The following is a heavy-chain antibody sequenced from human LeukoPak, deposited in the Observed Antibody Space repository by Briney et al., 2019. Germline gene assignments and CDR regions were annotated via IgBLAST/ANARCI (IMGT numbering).Heavy chain of an antibody. CDR2: MNPNSGNT. CDR3: ARATYYDYVWGSPDFDY. Sequence: VSVKVSCKASEYTFTSYDINWVRQATGQGLEWMGWMNPNSGNTGYAQKFQGRVTMTRNTSISTAYMELSSLRSEDTAVYYCARATYYDYVWGSPDFDYWGQGTLVTVSS. J-gene: IGHJ4*02. D-gene: IGHD3-16*01. CDR1: EYTFTSYD. V-gene: IGHV1-8*01.